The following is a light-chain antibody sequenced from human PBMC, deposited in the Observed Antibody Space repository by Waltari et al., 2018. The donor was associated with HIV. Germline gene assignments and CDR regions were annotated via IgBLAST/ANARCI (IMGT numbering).Light chain of an antibody. CDR3: QSTDHDGTWV. J-gene: IGLJ3*02. Sequence: SYELSQTPSVSVSPGQTATISCSRGALPKKYSSWYGQKPGQAPVLIIYKDIERPSGIPERISGSRSGTGVTLTISDVQAEDGGDYYCQSTDHDGTWVFGGGTKLTV. V-gene: IGLV3-25*03. CDR1: ALPKKY. CDR2: KDI.